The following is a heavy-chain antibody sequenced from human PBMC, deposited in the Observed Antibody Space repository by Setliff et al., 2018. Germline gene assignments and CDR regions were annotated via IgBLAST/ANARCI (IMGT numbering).Heavy chain of an antibody. CDR1: GITFKNAW. V-gene: IGHV3-15*01. CDR3: TTGPRDSRNYLNWFDP. Sequence: PGESLKISCSVSGITFKNAWMTWVRQAPGKGPEWVGRIKSSREGATSDYGAPAKGRFTISRDDSKNMIYLQMNNLKTEDTGFYYCTTGPRDSRNYLNWFDPWGQGTLVTVSS. CDR2: IKSSREGATS. D-gene: IGHD4-4*01. J-gene: IGHJ5*02.